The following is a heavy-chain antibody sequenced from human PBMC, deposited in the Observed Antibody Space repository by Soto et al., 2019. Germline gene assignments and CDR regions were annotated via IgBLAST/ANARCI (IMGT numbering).Heavy chain of an antibody. CDR1: GGSISSSSYY. J-gene: IGHJ5*02. V-gene: IGHV4-39*01. CDR3: ARLHRKYDFWSGYYTGDWFDP. CDR2: IYYSGST. Sequence: SETLSLTCTVSGGSISSSSYYWGWIRQPPGKGLEWIGRIYYSGSTYYNPSLKSRVTISVATSKNQFSLKLSSVTAADTAVYYCARLHRKYDFWSGYYTGDWFDPGDKGNRVTVAS. D-gene: IGHD3-3*01.